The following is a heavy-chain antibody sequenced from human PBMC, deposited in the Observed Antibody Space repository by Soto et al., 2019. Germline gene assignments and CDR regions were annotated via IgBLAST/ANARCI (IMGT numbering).Heavy chain of an antibody. CDR2: IGTAGDT. CDR1: GFTFSSYD. D-gene: IGHD3-16*02. CDR3: ARAGGYIWGSYRDDAFDI. J-gene: IGHJ3*02. Sequence: EVQLVESGGGLVQPGGSLRLSCAASGFTFSSYDMHWVRQATGKGLEWVSAIGTAGDTYYPGSVKGRFTISRENAKNSLYLQMNSLRDGDTAVYYCARAGGYIWGSYRDDAFDIWGQGTMVTVSS. V-gene: IGHV3-13*01.